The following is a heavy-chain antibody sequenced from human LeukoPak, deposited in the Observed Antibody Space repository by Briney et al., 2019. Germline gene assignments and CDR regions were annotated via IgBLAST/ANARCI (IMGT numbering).Heavy chain of an antibody. CDR2: INPSDGST. D-gene: IGHD2-2*01. CDR1: GYTFTSYY. Sequence: ASVKVSCKASGYTFTSYYMHWVRQAPGQGLEWMGIINPSDGSTNYAQKFQGKVTMTRDTSTSTVYMELSSLKSEDTAVYYCARVPSSYYYGMDVWGQGTTVTVSS. V-gene: IGHV1-46*01. J-gene: IGHJ6*02. CDR3: ARVPSSYYYGMDV.